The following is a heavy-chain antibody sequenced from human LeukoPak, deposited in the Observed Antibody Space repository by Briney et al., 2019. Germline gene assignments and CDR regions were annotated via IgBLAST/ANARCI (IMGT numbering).Heavy chain of an antibody. CDR1: GGTFSSYA. V-gene: IGHV1-69*13. CDR2: IIPISGTA. Sequence: SVKVSCKASGGTFSSYAISWVRQAPGQGLEWMGGIIPISGTANYAQKFQGRVTITADESTSTAYMELSSLRSEDTAVYYCARLGVRWYDGPEHFDYWGQGTLVTVSS. CDR3: ARLGVRWYDGPEHFDY. J-gene: IGHJ4*02. D-gene: IGHD4-23*01.